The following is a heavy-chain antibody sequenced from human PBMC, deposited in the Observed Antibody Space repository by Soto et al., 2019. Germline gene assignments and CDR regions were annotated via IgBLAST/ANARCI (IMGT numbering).Heavy chain of an antibody. J-gene: IGHJ5*02. V-gene: IGHV1-2*02. CDR3: ARVTLKAGNWFDP. CDR1: GYTFTDYF. Sequence: QVQLVQSGAEVKKPGASVKVSCKASGYTFTDYFIHWVRQAPGQGFVWMGWINPKSRGTNYAQKFQCRVTMTRDTSNSTAYMELRGLRSDDTAVYYCARVTLKAGNWFDPWGQGTLVTVSS. CDR2: INPKSRGT.